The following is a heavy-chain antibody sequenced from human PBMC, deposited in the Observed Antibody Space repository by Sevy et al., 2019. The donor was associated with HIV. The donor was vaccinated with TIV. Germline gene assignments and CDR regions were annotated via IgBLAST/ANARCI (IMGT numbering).Heavy chain of an antibody. CDR2: MSANSGNT. CDR1: GYTFTTYD. Sequence: ASVKVSCRASGYTFTTYDINWVRQATGQGLEWMGWMSANSGNTGYSQRFQGRITMTRDTSTRTAYMELSSLRAEDTAVYYCARFLSMSYYHYYAMDVWGQGTTVTVSS. CDR3: ARFLSMSYYHYYAMDV. J-gene: IGHJ6*02. V-gene: IGHV1-8*01. D-gene: IGHD3-22*01.